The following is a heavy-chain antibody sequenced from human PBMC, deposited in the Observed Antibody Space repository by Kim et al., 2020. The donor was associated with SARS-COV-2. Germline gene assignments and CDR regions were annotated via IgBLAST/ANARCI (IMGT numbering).Heavy chain of an antibody. CDR2: IRDSGGST. CDR1: GFTFNSYA. J-gene: IGHJ1*01. D-gene: IGHD6-19*01. V-gene: IGHV3-23*01. CDR3: AKVTSGSSGWFEFFQH. Sequence: GGSLRLSCAASGFTFNSYAMSWVRQAPGKGLEWVSAIRDSGGSTKYADSVKGRFSISRDNSKHTLYLQMDSLRAEDTAVYYCAKVTSGSSGWFEFFQHWGQGTLVTVSS.